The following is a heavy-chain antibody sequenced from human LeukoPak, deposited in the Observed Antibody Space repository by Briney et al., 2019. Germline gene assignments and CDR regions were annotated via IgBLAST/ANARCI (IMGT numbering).Heavy chain of an antibody. Sequence: GGSLRLSCAASGFTFSRYAMHWVRQAPGKGLEWVAIISYDGSNKYYADSVKGRFTISRDNSKNTLYLQMNSLRAEDTAVYYCASGGVVGATRYFDYWGQGTLVTVSS. CDR3: ASGGVVGATRYFDY. V-gene: IGHV3-30*04. J-gene: IGHJ4*02. D-gene: IGHD1-26*01. CDR1: GFTFSRYA. CDR2: ISYDGSNK.